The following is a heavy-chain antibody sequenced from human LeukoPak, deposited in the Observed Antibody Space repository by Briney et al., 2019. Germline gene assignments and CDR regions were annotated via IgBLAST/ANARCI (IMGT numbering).Heavy chain of an antibody. Sequence: GGSLRLSCAASGFTFSRYAMSWVRQALGKGLDWVAGISGSGGSTYYARSVKGRFTISRDNSKDSLYLQMNSLRAEDTAFYYCSKALYSSTWYATYWGQGTLVTVSS. D-gene: IGHD6-13*01. V-gene: IGHV3-23*01. CDR1: GFTFSRYA. CDR2: ISGSGGST. J-gene: IGHJ4*02. CDR3: SKALYSSTWYATY.